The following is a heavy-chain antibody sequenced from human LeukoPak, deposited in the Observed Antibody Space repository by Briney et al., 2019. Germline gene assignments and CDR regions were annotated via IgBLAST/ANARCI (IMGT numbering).Heavy chain of an antibody. CDR1: GYSITSGYY. V-gene: IGHV4-38-2*02. CDR3: ARDKGQGYYDSSGFQH. Sequence: SETLSLTCTVSGYSITSGYYWGWIRQPPGKGLEWIGEINHSGSTNYNPSLMSRVTISVDTSKNQFSLKLSSVTAADTAVYYCARDKGQGYYDSSGFQHWGQGTLVTVSS. CDR2: INHSGST. J-gene: IGHJ1*01. D-gene: IGHD3-22*01.